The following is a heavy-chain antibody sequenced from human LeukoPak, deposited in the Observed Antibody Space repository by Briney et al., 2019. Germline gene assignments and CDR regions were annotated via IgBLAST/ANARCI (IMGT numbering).Heavy chain of an antibody. Sequence: ASVKVSCKASGGTFSSYAISWVRQAPGHGLEWMGRIIHILGIANYAQKFQGRVTITADKSTSTAYMELSSLRSEDTAVYYCARGTTVARANWFDPWGQGTLVTVSS. D-gene: IGHD4-23*01. V-gene: IGHV1-69*04. CDR1: GGTFSSYA. CDR2: IIHILGIA. J-gene: IGHJ5*02. CDR3: ARGTTVARANWFDP.